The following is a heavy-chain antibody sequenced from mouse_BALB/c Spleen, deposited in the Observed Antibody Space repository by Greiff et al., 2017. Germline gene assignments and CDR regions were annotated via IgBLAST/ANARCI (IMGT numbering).Heavy chain of an antibody. CDR1: GFTFSDYY. Sequence: EVQLVESGGGLVKPGGSLKLSCAASGFTFSDYYMYWVRQTPEKRLEWVATISDGGSYTYYPDSVKGRFTISRDNPKNTLFLQMTSLRSEDTAMYYCARGYYDYDGDWYFDVWGAGTTVTVSS. CDR2: ISDGGSYT. J-gene: IGHJ1*01. CDR3: ARGYYDYDGDWYFDV. D-gene: IGHD2-4*01. V-gene: IGHV5-4*02.